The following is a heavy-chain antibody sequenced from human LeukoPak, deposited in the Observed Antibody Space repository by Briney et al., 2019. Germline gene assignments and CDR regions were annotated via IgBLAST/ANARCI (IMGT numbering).Heavy chain of an antibody. D-gene: IGHD3-22*01. J-gene: IGHJ4*01. CDR2: SDGGGSSA. Sequence: GGSLRLSCAASGFTFSNHWMHWVRQVPGKGLVWVSRSDGGGSSASYADSVKGRFSISRDNAKSILYLQMNSLRVEDTAIYYCARGPGSSGGAFVGDYWGLGTLVTVSS. V-gene: IGHV3-74*01. CDR1: GFTFSNHW. CDR3: ARGPGSSGGAFVGDY.